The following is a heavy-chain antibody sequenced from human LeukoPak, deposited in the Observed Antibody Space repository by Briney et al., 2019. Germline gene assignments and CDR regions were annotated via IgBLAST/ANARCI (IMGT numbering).Heavy chain of an antibody. V-gene: IGHV3-43*02. D-gene: IGHD1-26*01. J-gene: IGHJ6*02. CDR3: ASYLTSIPSGMDV. Sequence: GGSLRLSCAASGFTFDDYAMHWVRQAPGKGLEWVSLISGDGGSTYYADSVKGRFTISRDNSKNSLYLQMNSLRAEDTAVYYCASYLTSIPSGMDVWGQGTTVTVSS. CDR2: ISGDGGST. CDR1: GFTFDDYA.